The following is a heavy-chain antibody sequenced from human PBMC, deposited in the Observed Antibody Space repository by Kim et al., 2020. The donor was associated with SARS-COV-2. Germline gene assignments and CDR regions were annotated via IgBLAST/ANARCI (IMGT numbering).Heavy chain of an antibody. CDR1: GYTFTSYG. CDR2: ISAYNGNT. V-gene: IGHV1-18*01. D-gene: IGHD6-19*01. Sequence: ASVKVSCKASGYTFTSYGISWVRQAPGQGLEWMGWISAYNGNTNYAQKLQGRVTMTTDTSTSTAYMELRSLRSDDTAVYYCARDPGEQWLYYYYYGMDVWGQGTTVTVSS. J-gene: IGHJ6*02. CDR3: ARDPGEQWLYYYYYGMDV.